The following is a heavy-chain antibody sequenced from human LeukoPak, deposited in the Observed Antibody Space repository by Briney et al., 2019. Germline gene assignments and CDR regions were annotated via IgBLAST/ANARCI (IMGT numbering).Heavy chain of an antibody. J-gene: IGHJ1*01. D-gene: IGHD1-26*01. CDR1: GFTFSSYG. CDR2: IRYEGSNN. Sequence: GGSLRLSCAASGFTFSSYGMHWVRQAQGKGLEWVAFIRYEGSNNYYADSVKGRFTIYRDNSKNTLYLQMNSLRAEDTAVYYCAKDGVGATATQHWGQGTLVTVSS. CDR3: AKDGVGATATQH. V-gene: IGHV3-30*02.